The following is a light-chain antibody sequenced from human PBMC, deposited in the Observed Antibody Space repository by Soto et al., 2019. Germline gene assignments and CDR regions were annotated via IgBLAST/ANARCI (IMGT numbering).Light chain of an antibody. Sequence: QSVLTQPPSASGTPGQRVIISCSGRSSNIGSNYVYWFQHLPGTAHKLLIYANDQRPSGVPDRLSGSKSGTSASLAISGLRSADEADYYCAAWDDSLGGSWVFGGGTQLTVL. J-gene: IGLJ3*02. CDR1: SSNIGSNY. CDR3: AAWDDSLGGSWV. V-gene: IGLV1-47*02. CDR2: AND.